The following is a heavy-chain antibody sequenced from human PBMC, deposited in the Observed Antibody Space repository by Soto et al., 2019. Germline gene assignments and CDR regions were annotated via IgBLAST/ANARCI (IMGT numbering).Heavy chain of an antibody. Sequence: ASVKVSCKASGYTFTSYGISWVRQAPGQGLEWMGWISAYNGSTNYAQKLQGRVTMTTDTSTSTAYMELRSLRSDDTAVYYCARVRDSSSWYVLDYWGQGTLVTVSS. V-gene: IGHV1-18*01. D-gene: IGHD6-13*01. CDR1: GYTFTSYG. CDR3: ARVRDSSSWYVLDY. J-gene: IGHJ4*02. CDR2: ISAYNGST.